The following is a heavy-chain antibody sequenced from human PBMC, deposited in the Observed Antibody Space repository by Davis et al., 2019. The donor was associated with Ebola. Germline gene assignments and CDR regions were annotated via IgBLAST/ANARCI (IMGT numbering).Heavy chain of an antibody. CDR2: INAGNGNT. CDR3: ARGIDSYGATFDY. J-gene: IGHJ4*02. V-gene: IGHV1-3*01. D-gene: IGHD5-18*01. CDR1: GYTFTSYA. Sequence: AASVQVSCKASGYTFTSYAMHLVRQAPGQRLEWMGWINAGNGNTKYSQKFQGRVTMTRDTSTSTVYMELSSLRSEDTAVYYCARGIDSYGATFDYWGQGTLVTVSS.